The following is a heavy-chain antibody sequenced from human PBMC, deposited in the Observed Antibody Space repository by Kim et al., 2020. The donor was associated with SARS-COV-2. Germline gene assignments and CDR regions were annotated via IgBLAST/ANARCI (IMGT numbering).Heavy chain of an antibody. Sequence: TYYADSVKGRFTISRDNSKNTLYLQMNSLRAEDTAVYYCANSGSGWYFDYWGQGTLVTVSS. J-gene: IGHJ4*02. CDR3: ANSGSGWYFDY. D-gene: IGHD6-19*01. V-gene: IGHV3-66*01. CDR2: T.